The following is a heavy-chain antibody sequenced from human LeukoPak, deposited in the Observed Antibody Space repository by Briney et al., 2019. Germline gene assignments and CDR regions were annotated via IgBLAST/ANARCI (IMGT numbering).Heavy chain of an antibody. CDR1: GFTFSSYA. CDR2: ISSNGGST. CDR3: ARGWDYGDYLYYFDH. V-gene: IGHV3-64*01. D-gene: IGHD4-17*01. Sequence: GGSLRLSCAASGFTFSSYAMHWVRQAPGKGLEYVSAISSNGGSTYYANSVKGRFTISRDNSKNTLYLQMGSLRAEDMAVYYCARGWDYGDYLYYFDHWGQGTLVAVSS. J-gene: IGHJ4*02.